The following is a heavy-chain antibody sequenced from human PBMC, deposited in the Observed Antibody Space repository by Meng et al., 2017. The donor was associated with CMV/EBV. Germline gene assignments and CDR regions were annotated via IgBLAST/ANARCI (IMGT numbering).Heavy chain of an antibody. CDR2: MNPNSGNT. D-gene: IGHD2-2*01. CDR3: ARGPYCSSTSCYVAFVYYYYYGMDV. Sequence: ASVKVSCKASGYTFTSYDINWVRQATGQGLEWMGWMNPNSGNTGYAQKFQGRVTITRNTSISTAYMELSSLRSEDTAVYYCARGPYCSSTSCYVAFVYYYYYGMDVWGQGTTVTVSS. V-gene: IGHV1-8*03. CDR1: GYTFTSYD. J-gene: IGHJ6*02.